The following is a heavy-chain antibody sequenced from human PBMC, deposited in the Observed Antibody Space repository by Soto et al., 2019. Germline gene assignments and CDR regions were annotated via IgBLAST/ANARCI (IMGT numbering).Heavy chain of an antibody. Sequence: GGSLRLSCAASGFTFSSYDMHWVRQATGKGLEWVSAIGTAGDTYYPGSVKGRFTISRENAKNSLYRQMNNVRDGDTAVYYCARGEYYEYVWGSYRTSYGMDVWGQGTTVTVSS. V-gene: IGHV3-13*01. CDR1: GFTFSSYD. J-gene: IGHJ6*02. CDR3: ARGEYYEYVWGSYRTSYGMDV. D-gene: IGHD3-16*02. CDR2: IGTAGDT.